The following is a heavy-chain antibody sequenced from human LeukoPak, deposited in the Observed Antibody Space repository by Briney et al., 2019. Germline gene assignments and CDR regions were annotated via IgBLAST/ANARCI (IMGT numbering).Heavy chain of an antibody. D-gene: IGHD4-23*01. CDR3: ARPFLGGNSGILYYFDY. CDR1: GGSFSGYY. V-gene: IGHV4-34*01. Sequence: PSETLSLTCAVYGGSFSGYYWSWIRQPPGKGLEWIGEINHSGSTNYNPSLKSRVTISVDTSKNQFSLKLSSVTAADTAVYYCARPFLGGNSGILYYFDYWGQGTLVTVSS. J-gene: IGHJ4*02. CDR2: INHSGST.